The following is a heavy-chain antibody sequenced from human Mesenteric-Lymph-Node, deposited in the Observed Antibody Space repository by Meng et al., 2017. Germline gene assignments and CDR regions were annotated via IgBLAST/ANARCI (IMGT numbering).Heavy chain of an antibody. CDR1: GGSISSSSYY. Sequence: GSLRLSCTVSGGSISSSSYYWGWIRQPPGKGLEWIGSIYYSGSTYYNPSLKSRVTISVDTSKNQFSLQLNSVTPEDTAVYYCARDIIGQLVRAHPRYYYYYGMDVWGQGTTVTVSS. V-gene: IGHV4-39*07. CDR3: ARDIIGQLVRAHPRYYYYYGMDV. CDR2: IYYSGST. D-gene: IGHD6-13*01. J-gene: IGHJ6*02.